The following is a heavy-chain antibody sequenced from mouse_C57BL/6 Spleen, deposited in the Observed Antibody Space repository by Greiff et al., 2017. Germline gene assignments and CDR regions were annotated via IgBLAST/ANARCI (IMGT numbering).Heavy chain of an antibody. V-gene: IGHV1-78*01. Sequence: QVQLQQSDAEFVKPGASVQISCKVSGYTFTDHTIHWIKQRPEQGLVWIGYIYPSDGSTKYNAKFKGKVTLTADKSSSTVYMQRNSRTAQDSAVYFCAIYDGYYVGAMDYWGQGTSVTVAS. CDR3: AIYDGYYVGAMDY. CDR2: IYPSDGST. CDR1: GYTFTDHT. J-gene: IGHJ4*01. D-gene: IGHD2-3*01.